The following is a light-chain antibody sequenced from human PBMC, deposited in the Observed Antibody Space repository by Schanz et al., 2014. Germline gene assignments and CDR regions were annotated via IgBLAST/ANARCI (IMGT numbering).Light chain of an antibody. CDR1: SSDVGGYNY. J-gene: IGLJ3*02. CDR2: DVI. V-gene: IGLV2-14*01. Sequence: QSALTQPASVSGSPGQSITISCTGTSSDVGGYNYVSWYQQHPGKAPKLIIYDVIERPSGVPDRFSGSKSGNTASLTISGLQSADEADYYCAVWDGRLSGRMFGGGTKLTVL. CDR3: AVWDGRLSGRM.